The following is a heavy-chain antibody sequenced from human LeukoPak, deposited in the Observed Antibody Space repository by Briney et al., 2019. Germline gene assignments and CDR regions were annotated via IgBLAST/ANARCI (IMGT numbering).Heavy chain of an antibody. D-gene: IGHD3-22*01. CDR1: GGTFSSYA. Sequence: GASVKVSCKASGGTFSSYAISWVRQAPGQGLEWMGGIIPIFGTANYAQKFQGRVTITADKSTSTAYMELSSLRSEDTAVYYCARRSDYYDSSGYSLYFDYWGQGTLVTVSS. CDR3: ARRSDYYDSSGYSLYFDY. V-gene: IGHV1-69*06. CDR2: IIPIFGTA. J-gene: IGHJ4*02.